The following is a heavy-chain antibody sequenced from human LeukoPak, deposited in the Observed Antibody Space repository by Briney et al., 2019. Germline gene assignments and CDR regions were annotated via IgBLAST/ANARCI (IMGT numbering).Heavy chain of an antibody. J-gene: IGHJ4*02. CDR3: ARDDYNRH. CDR1: GFTFSSYW. D-gene: IGHD4-11*01. CDR2: IKQDGSEK. Sequence: GGSLRLSCTASGFTFSSYWMNWVRQAPGKGLEWVANIKQDGSEKYYVDSVKGRFTISRDNAKKSLYLQMNSLRADDTAVYYCARDDYNRHWGQGTLVTVSS. V-gene: IGHV3-7*04.